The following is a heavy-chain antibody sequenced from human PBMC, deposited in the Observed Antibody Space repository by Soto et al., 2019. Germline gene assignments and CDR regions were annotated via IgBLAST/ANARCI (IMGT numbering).Heavy chain of an antibody. D-gene: IGHD3-9*01. V-gene: IGHV1-8*01. CDR1: GYTFTSYD. J-gene: IGHJ5*02. Sequence: AASVKVSCKASGYTFTSYDINWVRQATGQGLEWMGWMNPNSGNTGYAQKFQGRVTMTRNTSISTAYMELSSLRSEDTAVYYCARSPDILTGSPPWGQGTLVTVSS. CDR2: MNPNSGNT. CDR3: ARSPDILTGSPP.